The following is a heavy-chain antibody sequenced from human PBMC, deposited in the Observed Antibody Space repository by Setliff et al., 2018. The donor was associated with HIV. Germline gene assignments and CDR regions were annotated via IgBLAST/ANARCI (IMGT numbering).Heavy chain of an antibody. J-gene: IGHJ6*03. CDR2: INHSRST. V-gene: IGHV4-34*01. CDR1: GWSFSGDH. Sequence: SETLSLTCAVYGWSFSGDHWSWCRQPPGKGLEWSGGINHSRSTNYNPSLKNRGTISVDKSKNQFSLKLSSVTAADTAVYYCSRGRMGTRAGPLYYYYYMDVWGKGTTVTVSS. CDR3: SRGRMGTRAGPLYYYYYMDV. D-gene: IGHD3-16*01.